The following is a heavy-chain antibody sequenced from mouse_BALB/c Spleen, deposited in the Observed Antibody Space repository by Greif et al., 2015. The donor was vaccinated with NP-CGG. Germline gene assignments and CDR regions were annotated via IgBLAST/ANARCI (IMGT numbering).Heavy chain of an antibody. CDR3: ARHYYGNYDAMDY. CDR2: INPYNDGT. CDR1: GYTFTSYV. D-gene: IGHD2-1*01. Sequence: EVQLVESGPELVKPGASVKMSCKASGYTFTSYVMHWVKQKPGQGLEWIGYINPYNDGTKYNEKFKGKATLTSDKSSSTAYMELSSLTSEDSAVYYCARHYYGNYDAMDYWGQGTSVTVSS. V-gene: IGHV1-14*01. J-gene: IGHJ4*01.